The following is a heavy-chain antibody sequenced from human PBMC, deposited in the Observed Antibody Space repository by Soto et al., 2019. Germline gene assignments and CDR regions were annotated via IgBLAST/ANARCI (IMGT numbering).Heavy chain of an antibody. V-gene: IGHV3-23*01. J-gene: IGHJ4*02. CDR1: GFTFSSYA. CDR2: ISGSGGST. Sequence: EVQLLESGGGMVQPGGSLRLSCAASGFTFSSYAMSWVRQAPGKGLEWVSAISGSGGSTYYADSVKGRFTISRDNSKNTRYLQMNSLRAEDTAVYYCAKYGCSGGSCDLDYWGQGTLVTVSS. CDR3: AKYGCSGGSCDLDY. D-gene: IGHD2-15*01.